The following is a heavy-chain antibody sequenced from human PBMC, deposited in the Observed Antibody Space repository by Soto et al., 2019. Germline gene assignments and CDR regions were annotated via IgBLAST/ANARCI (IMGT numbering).Heavy chain of an antibody. CDR2: IRSKANSYAT. Sequence: EVQLVESGGGLVQPGGSLKLSCAASGFTFSGSAMHWVRQASGKGLEWVGRIRSKANSYATAYAASVKGRFTISRDDSKNTAYLQMNSLKTEDTAVYYCTTLHLHYDFWSGYYKGDYYYYMDVWGKGTTVTVSS. CDR3: TTLHLHYDFWSGYYKGDYYYYMDV. D-gene: IGHD3-3*01. V-gene: IGHV3-73*01. CDR1: GFTFSGSA. J-gene: IGHJ6*03.